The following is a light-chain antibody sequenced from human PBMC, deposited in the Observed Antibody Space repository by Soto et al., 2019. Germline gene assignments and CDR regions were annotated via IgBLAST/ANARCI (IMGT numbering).Light chain of an antibody. CDR3: QQYNSYPQT. CDR1: QSISSW. CDR2: KAS. Sequence: DIQMTQSPSTLSASVGDRVTITCRASQSISSWLAWYQQKPGKAPKLLIYKASSIESGVPSRFSGGGSGAEFILTSSRLQHDDFASYYWQQYNSYPQTFGRGTKVEIK. J-gene: IGKJ1*01. V-gene: IGKV1-5*03.